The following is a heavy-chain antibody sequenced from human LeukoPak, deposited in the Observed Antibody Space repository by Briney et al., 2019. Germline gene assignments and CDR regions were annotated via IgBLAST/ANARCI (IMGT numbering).Heavy chain of an antibody. D-gene: IGHD5-12*01. Sequence: GGSLRLSCVASRFTFSSFWMSWVRQAPGKGLEWVANRKQDESEKYYVDSVKGRFTISRDNAKNSLYLQMNSLRAEDTAVYYCAGDRATMFFDYWGQGTLVTVSS. CDR1: RFTFSSFW. CDR3: AGDRATMFFDY. V-gene: IGHV3-7*01. J-gene: IGHJ4*02. CDR2: RKQDESEK.